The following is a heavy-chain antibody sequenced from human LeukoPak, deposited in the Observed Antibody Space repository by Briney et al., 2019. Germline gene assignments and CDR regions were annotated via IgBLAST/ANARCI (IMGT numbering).Heavy chain of an antibody. D-gene: IGHD3-22*01. CDR3: ASSYYYDSSGYYSSPNI. J-gene: IGHJ3*02. V-gene: IGHV1-69*04. CDR1: GGTFSSYA. Sequence: SVKVSCKASGGTFSSYAISWVRQAPGQGLEWMGRIIPILGIANYAQKFQGRVTITADKSTSTAYMELSSLRSEDTAVYYCASSYYYDSSGYYSSPNIWGQGTMVTVSS. CDR2: IIPILGIA.